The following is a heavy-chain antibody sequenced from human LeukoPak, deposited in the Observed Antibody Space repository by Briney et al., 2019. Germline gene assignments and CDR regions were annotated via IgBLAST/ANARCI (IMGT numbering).Heavy chain of an antibody. CDR1: GGSISSSSYY. Sequence: SETLSLTCTVPGGSISSSSYYWGWIRQPPGKGLEWIGSIYYSGSTHYNPSLKSRVTISVDTSKKQISLKLSSVTAADTAVYYCARFSSGWYSGDYWGQGTLVTVSS. J-gene: IGHJ4*02. CDR2: IYYSGST. D-gene: IGHD6-19*01. V-gene: IGHV4-39*01. CDR3: ARFSSGWYSGDY.